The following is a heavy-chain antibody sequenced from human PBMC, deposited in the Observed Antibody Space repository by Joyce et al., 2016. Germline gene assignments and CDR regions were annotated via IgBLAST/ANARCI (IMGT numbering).Heavy chain of an antibody. V-gene: IGHV1-3*01. CDR1: GYTFTDYG. D-gene: IGHD2-2*01. CDR3: ARGGKTFCRYTTCYLATYGLDV. CDR2: INAGNGTT. Sequence: QVQLVQSGAEVKKPGASVKVSCKASGYTFTDYGMHWVRQAPGQSLEWLGRINAGNGTTKYSQNFQGRLAITRDTSATTVYMELSILTSEDTAVYYCARGGKTFCRYTTCYLATYGLDVWGQGTAVTV. J-gene: IGHJ6*02.